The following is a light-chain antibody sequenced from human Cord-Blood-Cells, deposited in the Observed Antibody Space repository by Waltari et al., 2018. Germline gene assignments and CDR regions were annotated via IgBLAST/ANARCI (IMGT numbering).Light chain of an antibody. CDR1: QSISSY. CDR2: AAS. CDR3: QQSYSTPRT. V-gene: IGKV1-39*01. Sequence: DIQMTQSPSSLSESVGDRVTITCRASQSISSYLNWYQQKPGKAPKLLIYAASSLQSGVPSRFSGSGSGTDFTLTISSLQPEDCATYYCQQSYSTPRTFGQGTKLEIK. J-gene: IGKJ2*01.